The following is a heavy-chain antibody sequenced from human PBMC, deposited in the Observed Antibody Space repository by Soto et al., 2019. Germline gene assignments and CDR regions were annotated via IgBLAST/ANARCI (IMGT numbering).Heavy chain of an antibody. CDR3: ARARPGMLRGVIIDSGMDV. CDR1: GYTFTGYY. Sequence: ASVKVSCKASGYTFTGYYMHWVRQAPGQGLEWMGWINPNSGGTNYAQKFQGWVTMTRDTSISTAYMELSRLRSDDTAVYYCARARPGMLRGVIIDSGMDVWGQGTTVTVSS. D-gene: IGHD3-10*01. CDR2: INPNSGGT. V-gene: IGHV1-2*04. J-gene: IGHJ6*02.